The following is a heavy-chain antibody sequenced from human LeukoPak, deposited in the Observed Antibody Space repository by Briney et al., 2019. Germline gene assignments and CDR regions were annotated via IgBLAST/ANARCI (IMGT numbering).Heavy chain of an antibody. Sequence: ASAKVSCKASGYTFTGYYMHWVRQAPGQGLEWMGWINPNSGGTNYAQKFQGRVTMTRDTSISTAYMELSRLRSDDTAVYYCARERAVKGSWFDPWGQGTLVTVSS. CDR1: GYTFTGYY. CDR3: ARERAVKGSWFDP. J-gene: IGHJ5*02. D-gene: IGHD1-26*01. CDR2: INPNSGGT. V-gene: IGHV1-2*02.